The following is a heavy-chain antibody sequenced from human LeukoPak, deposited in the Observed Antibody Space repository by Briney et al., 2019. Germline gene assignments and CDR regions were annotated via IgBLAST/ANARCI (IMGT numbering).Heavy chain of an antibody. J-gene: IGHJ5*02. D-gene: IGHD3-10*01. CDR3: ARDIWFGEAGNWFDP. CDR1: GSTFSSYS. V-gene: IGHV3-48*01. CDR2: ISSSSSTI. Sequence: PGGSLRLSCAASGSTFSSYSMNWVRQAPGKGLEWVSYISSSSSTIYYADSVKGRFTISRDNAKNSLYLQMNSLRAEDTAVYYCARDIWFGEAGNWFDPWGQGTLVTVSS.